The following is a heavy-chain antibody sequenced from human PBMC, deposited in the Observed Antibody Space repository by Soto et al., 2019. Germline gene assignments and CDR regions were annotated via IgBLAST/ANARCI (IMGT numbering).Heavy chain of an antibody. V-gene: IGHV4-4*02. D-gene: IGHD6-19*01. CDR1: GGSISSSNW. J-gene: IGHJ4*02. CDR2: IYHSGST. CDR3: AREYSSGWSQFDY. Sequence: SETLSLTCAVSGGSISSSNWWRWGRQPPGKGLEWIGEIYHSGSTNYNPSLKSRVTISVDKSKNQFSLKLSSVTAADTAVYYCAREYSSGWSQFDYWGQGTLVTVSS.